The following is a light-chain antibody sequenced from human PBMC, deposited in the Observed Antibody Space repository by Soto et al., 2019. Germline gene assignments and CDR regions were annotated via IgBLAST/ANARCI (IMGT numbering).Light chain of an antibody. CDR2: AAS. V-gene: IGKV1-27*01. CDR3: QKYNSAPHT. J-gene: IGKJ2*01. Sequence: DIQMTQSPSSLSASVGDRVTITCRASQGISIYLAWYQQKPGKVPKLLIYAASTLQSGVPSRFSGSGSGTDFTLTISSLQPQDVATYYCQKYNSAPHTFGQGTKLEIK. CDR1: QGISIY.